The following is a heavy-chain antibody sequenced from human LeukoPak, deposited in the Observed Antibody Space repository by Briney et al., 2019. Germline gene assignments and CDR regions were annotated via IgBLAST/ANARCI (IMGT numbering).Heavy chain of an antibody. Sequence: ASVKVSCKVSGYTLTGLSMNWVRQAPGKGLEWMGGFDPEDGETIYAQKFQGRVTMTRDTSINTASMELSGLRSDDTAVYYCARDWEYYFDYWGQGTLVTVSS. V-gene: IGHV1-24*01. CDR2: FDPEDGET. J-gene: IGHJ4*02. CDR1: GYTLTGLS. D-gene: IGHD1-26*01. CDR3: ARDWEYYFDY.